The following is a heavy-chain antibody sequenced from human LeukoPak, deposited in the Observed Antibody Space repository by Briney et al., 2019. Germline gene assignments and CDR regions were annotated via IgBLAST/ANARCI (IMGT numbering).Heavy chain of an antibody. CDR2: TYYRSKWYN. Sequence: PSQTLSLTCAISGDRFSSNGAAWHWIRQSPSRGLEWLGRTYYRSKWYNDYAVSVKSRITINPDTSKNQVYLQLNSVTPEDTAVYYCARGGSYDDYWGQGTLATVSS. CDR3: ARGGSYDDY. J-gene: IGHJ4*02. V-gene: IGHV6-1*01. CDR1: GDRFSSNGAA. D-gene: IGHD1-26*01.